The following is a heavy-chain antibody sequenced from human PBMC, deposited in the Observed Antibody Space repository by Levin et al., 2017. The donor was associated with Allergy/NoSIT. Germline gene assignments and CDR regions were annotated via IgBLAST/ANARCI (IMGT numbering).Heavy chain of an antibody. CDR3: TRRAEGYCSITSCPTPFDY. J-gene: IGHJ4*02. V-gene: IGHV1-3*01. CDR2: INAGDGDT. CDR1: GYTFTSHS. D-gene: IGHD2-2*01. Sequence: GGSLRLSCKASGYTFTSHSMHWVRQAPGQRLEWVGWINAGDGDTKSSQKFQGRVTITRDTSASTVYMELSSLRSEDTAVYYCTRRAEGYCSITSCPTPFDYWGQGTLVTVSS.